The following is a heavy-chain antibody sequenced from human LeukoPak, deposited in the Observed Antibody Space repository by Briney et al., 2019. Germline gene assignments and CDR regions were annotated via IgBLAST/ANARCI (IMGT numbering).Heavy chain of an antibody. CDR1: GYTFSNYW. Sequence: GESLRISCEGSGYTFSNYWISWVRHMPGKGREWMGRIDPGDSYTNYSPPFQGHVTISADKSFSTAWLQWSSLQASDTAMYYCARHFSAYDHFDYWGQGTLVTVSS. V-gene: IGHV5-10-1*01. D-gene: IGHD5-12*01. J-gene: IGHJ4*02. CDR2: IDPGDSYT. CDR3: ARHFSAYDHFDY.